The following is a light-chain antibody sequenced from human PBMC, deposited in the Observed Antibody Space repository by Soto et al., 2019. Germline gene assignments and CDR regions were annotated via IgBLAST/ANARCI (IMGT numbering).Light chain of an antibody. CDR2: WAP. CDR1: QSVSHSSHNKNS. Sequence: DIVMTQSPDSLSLSLGERATINCKSSQSVSHSSHNKNSLVWFQQKPGQPPKLLIYWAPTRESGVPDRFSGSGSGTDFTLAISSLQAEDGVVYDCQQYFSFPPNVGGGTRVEIK. J-gene: IGKJ4*01. V-gene: IGKV4-1*01. CDR3: QQYFSFPPN.